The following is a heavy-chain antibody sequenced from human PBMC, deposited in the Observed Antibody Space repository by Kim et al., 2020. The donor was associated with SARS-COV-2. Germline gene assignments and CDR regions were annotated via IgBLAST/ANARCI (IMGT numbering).Heavy chain of an antibody. Sequence: VTARFTISRDNYKNTLYMQMNSLRAEDTDVYYCAKVNTMIGVVRYGMDLWGQGTTVTVSS. J-gene: IGHJ6*02. V-gene: IGHV3-23*01. CDR3: AKVNTMIGVVRYGMDL. D-gene: IGHD3-22*01.